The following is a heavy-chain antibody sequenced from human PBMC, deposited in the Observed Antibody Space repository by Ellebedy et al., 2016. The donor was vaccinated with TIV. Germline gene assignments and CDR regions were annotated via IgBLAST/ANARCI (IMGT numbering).Heavy chain of an antibody. V-gene: IGHV3-49*03. J-gene: IGHJ4*02. CDR1: GFTFGDYA. CDR2: ITTNPYGGTT. CDR3: SRDEGRYGDYVFDY. D-gene: IGHD4-17*01. Sequence: PGGSLRLSCTASGFTFGDYAMSWFRQAPGKGLEWVGFITTNPYGGTTKYATSVKGRFTISRDDSKSIAFLQMNSLKTEDTAVYYCSRDEGRYGDYVFDYWGQGTLVTVSS.